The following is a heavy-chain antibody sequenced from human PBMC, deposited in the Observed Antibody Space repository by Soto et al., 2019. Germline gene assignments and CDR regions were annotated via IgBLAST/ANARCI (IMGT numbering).Heavy chain of an antibody. J-gene: IGHJ4*02. CDR3: ARGGGPLYCTNGVCYPYYFDY. CDR1: GGSISSYY. Sequence: SETLSLTCTVSGGSISSYYWSWIRQPPGKGLEWIGYIYYSGSTNYNPSLKSRVTISVDTSKNQFSLKLSSVTAADTAVYYCARGGGPLYCTNGVCYPYYFDYWGQGTLVTVSS. D-gene: IGHD2-8*01. CDR2: IYYSGST. V-gene: IGHV4-59*01.